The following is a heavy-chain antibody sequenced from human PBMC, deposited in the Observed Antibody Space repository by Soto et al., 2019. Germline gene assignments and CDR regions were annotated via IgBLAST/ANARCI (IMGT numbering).Heavy chain of an antibody. Sequence: GGSLRLSCAASGFTFSRYALHWVRQAPGKGLEWLAVISYDGGSKYYADSVKGRFTISRENSENTLFLQMNNLRVEDTALYFCARDHVIYCSGGSCYCDHWGQGTLVTVSS. D-gene: IGHD2-15*01. CDR1: GFTFSRYA. CDR3: ARDHVIYCSGGSCYCDH. V-gene: IGHV3-30-3*01. CDR2: ISYDGGSK. J-gene: IGHJ5*02.